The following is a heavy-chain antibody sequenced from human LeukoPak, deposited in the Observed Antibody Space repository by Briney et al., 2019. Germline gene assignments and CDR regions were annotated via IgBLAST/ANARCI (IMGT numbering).Heavy chain of an antibody. Sequence: PGGSLRLSCAASGFTFSTYSVYWARQAPGKGLEWVSYISTSSSTIHYADSVKGRFTVSRDNAKSSLYLQMNSLRDEDTAVYYCAGAPRNYYDSSGYYYHAFENWGQGTMVTVSS. CDR1: GFTFSTYS. CDR3: AGAPRNYYDSSGYYYHAFEN. V-gene: IGHV3-48*02. D-gene: IGHD3-22*01. J-gene: IGHJ3*02. CDR2: ISTSSSTI.